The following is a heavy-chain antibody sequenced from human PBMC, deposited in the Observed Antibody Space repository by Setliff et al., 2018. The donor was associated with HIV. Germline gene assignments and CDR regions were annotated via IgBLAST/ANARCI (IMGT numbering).Heavy chain of an antibody. CDR1: GYTLSELS. CDR3: ARDGDSRDGRLYHYYYMDV. Sequence: GASVKVSCKVYGYTLSELSIHWVRQAPGKGLEWLGWISPDTGETYYVQKIQGRVTMTTDTSTRTAYMELWNLRSDDTAVYYCARDGDSRDGRLYHYYYMDVWGKGTTVTVSS. J-gene: IGHJ6*03. CDR2: ISPDTGET. D-gene: IGHD1-26*01. V-gene: IGHV1-18*01.